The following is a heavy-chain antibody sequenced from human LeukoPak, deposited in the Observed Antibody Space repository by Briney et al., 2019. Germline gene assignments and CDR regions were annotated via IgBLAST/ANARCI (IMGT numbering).Heavy chain of an antibody. CDR1: GFTFSMYW. CDR3: ARGGTYYI. V-gene: IGHV3-7*01. J-gene: IGHJ3*02. D-gene: IGHD3-10*01. CDR2: LKQDGSQT. Sequence: GGSLRLSCVASGFTFSMYWMTWFRQAPGKGLEWVANLKQDGSQTNYVDSVKGRFTISRDNAKKSLYLQMNSLRGEDTAVYYCARGGTYYIWGQGTSVTVSS.